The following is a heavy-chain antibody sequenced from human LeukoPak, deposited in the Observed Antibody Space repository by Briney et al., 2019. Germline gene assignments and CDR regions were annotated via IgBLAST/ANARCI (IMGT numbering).Heavy chain of an antibody. D-gene: IGHD2/OR15-2a*01. CDR3: ARRQESHEFTEY. Sequence: GESLQISCKASGYSFTTYWIDCARQMPGKGPEWMGMIYPGDSDTRYSPSFQGQVSISADKSISTAYLEWCSLQASDTARSYCARRQESHEFTEYWSQGTLVTVSS. V-gene: IGHV5-51*01. CDR2: IYPGDSDT. CDR1: GYSFTTYW. J-gene: IGHJ4*02.